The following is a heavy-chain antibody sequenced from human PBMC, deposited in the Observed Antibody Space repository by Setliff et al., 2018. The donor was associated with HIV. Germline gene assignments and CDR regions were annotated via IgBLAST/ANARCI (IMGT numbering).Heavy chain of an antibody. D-gene: IGHD1-26*01. J-gene: IGHJ4*02. CDR2: ISYDESNK. Sequence: GSLRLSCAASGITFSIYAMHWVRQAPGKGLEWVAVISYDESNKYYADSVKGRFTVSRDNSKNTLYLQMDSLRPEDTAVYFCAKAHWDPLSPDYWGQGTLVTVSS. CDR1: GITFSIYA. CDR3: AKAHWDPLSPDY. V-gene: IGHV3-30-3*01.